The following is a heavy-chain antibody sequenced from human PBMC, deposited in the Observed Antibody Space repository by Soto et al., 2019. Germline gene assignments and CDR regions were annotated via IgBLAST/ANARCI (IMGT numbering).Heavy chain of an antibody. V-gene: IGHV1-69*01. Sequence: QVHLVQSGAEVKKPGSSVKVSCKTSGGTFSSYCISWVRQAPGQGLEWMGGIIPLFGTTNYTQKFRGRVTITADESTRTAYMELSSLRSEDTAVYCCARGGVLTVYAPPQYYYTMDVWGQGTTVTVSS. CDR3: ARGGVLTVYAPPQYYYTMDV. CDR1: GGTFSSYC. CDR2: IIPLFGTT. D-gene: IGHD2-8*01. J-gene: IGHJ6*02.